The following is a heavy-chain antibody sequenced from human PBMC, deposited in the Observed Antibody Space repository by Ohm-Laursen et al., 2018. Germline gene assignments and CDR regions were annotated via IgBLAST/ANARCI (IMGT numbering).Heavy chain of an antibody. CDR2: IIPIFGTA. CDR3: ARHYRITGTDYYYYGMDV. J-gene: IGHJ6*02. Sequence: GSSVKVSCKASGGTFSSYAISWVRQAPGQGLEWMGGIIPIFGTANYAQKFQGRVTITADEPTSTAYMELSSLRSEDTAVYYCARHYRITGTDYYYYGMDVLGQGTTVTASS. D-gene: IGHD1-7*01. CDR1: GGTFSSYA. V-gene: IGHV1-69*01.